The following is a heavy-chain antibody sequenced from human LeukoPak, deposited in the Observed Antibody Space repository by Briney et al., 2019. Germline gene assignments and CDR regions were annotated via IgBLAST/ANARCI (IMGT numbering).Heavy chain of an antibody. Sequence: GGSLRLSCAASGFTFSNAWVRWVRQAPGKGLEWVGRIKSKADGETTDYAAPVRGRFTISRDDSKNTLYLQMNSLKTEDTAVYYCAASGGSGSSCFDYWGQGTLVTVSS. V-gene: IGHV3-15*01. D-gene: IGHD6-25*01. CDR2: IKSKADGETT. CDR1: GFTFSNAW. J-gene: IGHJ4*02. CDR3: AASGGSGSSCFDY.